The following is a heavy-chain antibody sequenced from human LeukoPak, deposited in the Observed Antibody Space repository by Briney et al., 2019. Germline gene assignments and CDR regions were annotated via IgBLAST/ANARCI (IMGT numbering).Heavy chain of an antibody. Sequence: GESLKISCEGSGYSFTNYWIGWVRQMPGKGLEWMGIIYPRDSDTRYSPSFQGQVTISADKSISTAYLQWSSLKASDTAMYYCARLCTVDTLSRRLDAFDIWGQGTMVTVSS. CDR2: IYPRDSDT. V-gene: IGHV5-51*01. CDR1: GYSFTNYW. D-gene: IGHD2-8*02. J-gene: IGHJ3*02. CDR3: ARLCTVDTLSRRLDAFDI.